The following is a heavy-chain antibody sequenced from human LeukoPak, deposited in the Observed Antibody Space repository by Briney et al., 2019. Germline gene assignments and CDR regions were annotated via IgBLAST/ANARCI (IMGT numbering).Heavy chain of an antibody. CDR1: GGSISTYY. CDR3: ARGADYSPFRY. V-gene: IGHV4-59*01. J-gene: IGHJ4*02. D-gene: IGHD4-11*01. Sequence: PSETLSLTCTVSGGSISTYYWSWIRQPPGKGLEWIGYIYSSGSTNYNPSLKSRVTISVDTSKNQFSLKLSSVTAADTAMYYCARGADYSPFRYWGQGTLVTVSS. CDR2: IYSSGST.